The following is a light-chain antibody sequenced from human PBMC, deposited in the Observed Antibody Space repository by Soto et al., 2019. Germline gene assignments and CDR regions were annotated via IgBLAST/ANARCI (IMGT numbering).Light chain of an antibody. CDR2: GAS. CDR3: QQYCSLSWT. V-gene: IGKV3-20*01. CDR1: QSVGSAY. Sequence: EIVLTQSPGTLSLSPGERATLSCRASQSVGSAYLAWYQQKPGQAPRIVIFGASGRATGIPDRFSGSGSGTDFTLTISRLEPEDFGVYYCQQYCSLSWTFGQGTNVDIK. J-gene: IGKJ1*01.